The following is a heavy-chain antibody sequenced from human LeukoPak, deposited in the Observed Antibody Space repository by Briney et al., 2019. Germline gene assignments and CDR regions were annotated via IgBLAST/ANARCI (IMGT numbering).Heavy chain of an antibody. Sequence: GGSLRLSCAASGFTFSSYGMHSVRQAPGKGLEWVAFIRYDGSNKYYADSVKCRFTISRDNSKNTLYLQMNSLRAEDTAVYYFAKYIFQLAPPLEYWGQGTLVTVSS. V-gene: IGHV3-30*02. CDR3: AKYIFQLAPPLEY. CDR1: GFTFSSYG. J-gene: IGHJ4*02. D-gene: IGHD3-9*01. CDR2: IRYDGSNK.